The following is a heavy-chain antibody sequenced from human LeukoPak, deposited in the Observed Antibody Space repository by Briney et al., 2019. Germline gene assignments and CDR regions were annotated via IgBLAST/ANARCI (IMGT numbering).Heavy chain of an antibody. Sequence: GGSLRLSCAAAGFTFSSYGMHWVRQAPGKGLERVAFLRYDGSNKYYADSVKGRFTISRDNSKNTLYLQMNSLRAEDTAVYYCAKDEGYYYDSSGYYYADYWGQGTLVTVSS. CDR3: AKDEGYYYDSSGYYYADY. CDR1: GFTFSSYG. J-gene: IGHJ4*02. V-gene: IGHV3-30*02. D-gene: IGHD3-22*01. CDR2: LRYDGSNK.